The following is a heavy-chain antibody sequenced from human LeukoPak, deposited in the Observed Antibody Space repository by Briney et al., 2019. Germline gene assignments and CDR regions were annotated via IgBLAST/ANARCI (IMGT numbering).Heavy chain of an antibody. Sequence: PSETLPLTCAVSGYSISSGYYWGWIRQPPGKGLEWIGSIYHSGSTYYNPSLKSRVTISVDTSKNQFSLKLSSVTAADTAVYYCARAEWESLPHDAFDIWGQGTMVTVSS. D-gene: IGHD1-26*01. V-gene: IGHV4-38-2*01. CDR1: GYSISSGYY. J-gene: IGHJ3*02. CDR3: ARAEWESLPHDAFDI. CDR2: IYHSGST.